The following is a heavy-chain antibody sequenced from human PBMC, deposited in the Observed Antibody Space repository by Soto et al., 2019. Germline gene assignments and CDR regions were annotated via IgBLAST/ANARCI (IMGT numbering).Heavy chain of an antibody. Sequence: GGSLRLSCAASGFTFSSYSMNWVRQAPGKGLEWVSYISSSSSTIYYADSVKGRFTISRDNAKNSLYLQMNSLRDEDTAVYYCARSYYDFWSGYPGIIPHGMDVWGQGTTVTDSS. V-gene: IGHV3-48*02. CDR2: ISSSSSTI. D-gene: IGHD3-3*01. J-gene: IGHJ6*02. CDR3: ARSYYDFWSGYPGIIPHGMDV. CDR1: GFTFSSYS.